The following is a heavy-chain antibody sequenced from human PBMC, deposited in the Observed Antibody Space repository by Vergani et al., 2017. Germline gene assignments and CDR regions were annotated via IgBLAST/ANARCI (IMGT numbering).Heavy chain of an antibody. V-gene: IGHV3-74*01. Sequence: EVQLVESAGGLIHPGGSLRLSCEGSGFSFSGYWMHWVRQSPEKGLVWVSRIKSDGSITNYADSVKGRFTISRDKSQNTVNLQINSLRTEDTAVYFCANSVIAGNVGVAYFCMDVWGRGTTVTVSS. CDR1: GFSFSGYW. D-gene: IGHD2/OR15-2a*01. CDR2: IKSDGSIT. J-gene: IGHJ6*02. CDR3: ANSVIAGNVGVAYFCMDV.